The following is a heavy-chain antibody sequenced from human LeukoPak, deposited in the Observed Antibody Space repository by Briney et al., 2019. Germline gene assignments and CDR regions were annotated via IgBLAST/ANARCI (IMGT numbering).Heavy chain of an antibody. D-gene: IGHD3-10*01. Sequence: GRSLRLSCAASGFTFSSYGMHWVRQAPGKGLEWVAVISYDGSNKYYADSVKGRFTISRDNSKSTLYLQMNSLRAEDTAVYYCAKDPFGSSYYYYYYGMDVWGQGTTVTVSS. CDR3: AKDPFGSSYYYYYYGMDV. CDR2: ISYDGSNK. V-gene: IGHV3-30*18. CDR1: GFTFSSYG. J-gene: IGHJ6*02.